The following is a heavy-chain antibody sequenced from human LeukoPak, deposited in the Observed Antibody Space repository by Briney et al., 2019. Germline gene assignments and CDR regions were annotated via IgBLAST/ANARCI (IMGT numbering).Heavy chain of an antibody. CDR3: ARDSLRHLSRRYCSGGSCYSGHVERGNRYYYYYYMDV. Sequence: ASVKVSCKASGYTFTGYYMHWVRLAPGQGLEWMGWIDPNSGGTNFAQKFQGRVTMTRDTSISTAYMELSRLRSDDTAVYYCARDSLRHLSRRYCSGGSCYSGHVERGNRYYYYYYMDVWGKGTTVTVSS. V-gene: IGHV1-2*02. D-gene: IGHD2-15*01. CDR1: GYTFTGYY. CDR2: IDPNSGGT. J-gene: IGHJ6*03.